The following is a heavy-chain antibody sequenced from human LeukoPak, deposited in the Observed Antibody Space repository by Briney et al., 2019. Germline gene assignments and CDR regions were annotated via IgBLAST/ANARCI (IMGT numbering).Heavy chain of an antibody. V-gene: IGHV4-39*07. CDR2: IYHSGST. CDR3: ARDAVILLWFGEFVNWFDP. Sequence: SETLSLTCTVSGGSISSGDYYWGWIRQPPGKGLEWIGSIYHSGSTYYNPSLKSRVTISVDTSKNQFSLKLNSVTAADTAVYYCARDAVILLWFGEFVNWFDPWGQGTLVTVSS. J-gene: IGHJ5*02. CDR1: GGSISSGDYY. D-gene: IGHD3-10*01.